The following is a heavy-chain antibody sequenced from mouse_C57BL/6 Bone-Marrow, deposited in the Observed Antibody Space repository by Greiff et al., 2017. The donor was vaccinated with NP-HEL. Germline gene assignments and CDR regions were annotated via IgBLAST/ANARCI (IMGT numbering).Heavy chain of an antibody. J-gene: IGHJ3*01. CDR2: INPNNGGT. D-gene: IGHD2-5*01. CDR3: ARGYYSNYGGFAY. CDR1: GYTFTDYN. V-gene: IGHV1-18*01. Sequence: EVKLQESGPELVKPGASVKIPCKASGYTFTDYNMDWVKQSHGKSLEWIGDINPNNGGTIYNQKFKGKATLTVDKSSSTAYMELRSLTSEDTAVYYCARGYYSNYGGFAYWGQGTLVTVSA.